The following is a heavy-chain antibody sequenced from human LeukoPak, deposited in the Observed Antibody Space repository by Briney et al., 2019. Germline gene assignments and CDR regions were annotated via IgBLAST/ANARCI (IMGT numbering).Heavy chain of an antibody. CDR3: ARRLKYSPPFDY. CDR2: IYYSGST. CDR1: GGSISSYY. Sequence: SETLSLTCTVSGGSISSYYWSWIRQPPGKGLEWIGYIYYSGSTNYNPSLKSRVTISVDTSKNQFSLKLSSVTAADTAVYYCARRLKYSPPFDYWGQGTLVTVSS. V-gene: IGHV4-59*01. J-gene: IGHJ4*02. D-gene: IGHD6-6*01.